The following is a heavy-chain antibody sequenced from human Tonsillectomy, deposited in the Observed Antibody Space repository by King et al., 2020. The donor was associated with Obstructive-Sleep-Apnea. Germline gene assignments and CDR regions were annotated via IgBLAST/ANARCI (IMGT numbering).Heavy chain of an antibody. CDR2: ISAHNGYT. J-gene: IGHJ4*02. CDR1: GYTFSTYG. Sequence: QLVQSGDEMRKPGASVKVFCKASGYTFSTYGITWVRQAPGQGLEWMGWISAHNGYTDYAQKLQGRVTMTTETSTSTAYMGLRSLRSDDTAVYYCARLRRIVAGGSSLDYWGQGSCLDYWGQGTLVTVSS. V-gene: IGHV1-18*01. CDR3: ARLRRIVAGGSSLDYWGQGSCLDY. D-gene: IGHD6-13*01.